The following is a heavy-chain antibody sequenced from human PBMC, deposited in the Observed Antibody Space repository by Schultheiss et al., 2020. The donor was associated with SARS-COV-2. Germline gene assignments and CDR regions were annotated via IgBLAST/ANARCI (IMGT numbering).Heavy chain of an antibody. CDR3: AREPLGTYDILTGYYSYYYYYMDV. D-gene: IGHD3-9*01. Sequence: GGSLRLSCAASGFTFNKFGMNWVRQAPGKGLEWVSSISSSSSHIYYADSVKGRFTISRDNAKNSLYLQMNSLRAEDTAVYYCAREPLGTYDILTGYYSYYYYYMDVWGEGTTVTVSS. J-gene: IGHJ6*03. V-gene: IGHV3-21*01. CDR1: GFTFNKFG. CDR2: ISSSSSHI.